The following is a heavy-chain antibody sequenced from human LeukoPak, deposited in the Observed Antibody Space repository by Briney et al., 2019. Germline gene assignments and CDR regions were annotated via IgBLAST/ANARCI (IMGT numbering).Heavy chain of an antibody. CDR3: ARVPGYSYGWNY. CDR2: IDPSDAYT. CDR1: GYKFTSYW. V-gene: IGHV5-10-1*01. D-gene: IGHD5-18*01. J-gene: IGHJ4*02. Sequence: GESLRISCKGSGYKFTSYWINWVRQMPGKGLEWMGRIDPSDAYTMYSPSFQGHVTISADKSISTAYLQWSSLKASDSAMYYCARVPGYSYGWNYWGQGTLVTVSS.